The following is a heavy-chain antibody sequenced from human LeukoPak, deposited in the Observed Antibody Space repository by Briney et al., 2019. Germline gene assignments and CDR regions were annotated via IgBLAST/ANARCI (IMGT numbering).Heavy chain of an antibody. D-gene: IGHD6-19*01. CDR2: IYPGDSDT. Sequence: GESLRISCKGSGYSFTSYWIGWVRQMPGKGLEWMGIIYPGDSDTRYSPSFQGQVTISADKSISTAYLQWSSLKASDTAMYYCARHRRYSSGWYYFDYWGQGTLVTVSS. CDR1: GYSFTSYW. V-gene: IGHV5-51*01. CDR3: ARHRRYSSGWYYFDY. J-gene: IGHJ4*02.